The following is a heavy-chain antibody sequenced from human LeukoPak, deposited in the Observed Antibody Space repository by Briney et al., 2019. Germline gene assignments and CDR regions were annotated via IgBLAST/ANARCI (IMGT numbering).Heavy chain of an antibody. D-gene: IGHD2-15*01. CDR2: INPNSGGT. V-gene: IGHV1-2*06. Sequence: ASVKVSCKASGGTFSNYAINWVRQAPGQGLEWMGRINPNSGGTNYAQKFQGRVTMTRDTSISTAYMELSRLRSDDTAVYYCARARNIVVVVAASWFDPWGQGTLVTVSS. CDR3: ARARNIVVVVAASWFDP. J-gene: IGHJ5*02. CDR1: GGTFSNYA.